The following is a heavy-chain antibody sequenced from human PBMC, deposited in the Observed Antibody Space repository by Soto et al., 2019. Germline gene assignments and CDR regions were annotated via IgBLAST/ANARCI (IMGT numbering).Heavy chain of an antibody. V-gene: IGHV1-2*02. Sequence: ASVKVSCKASGYTFTGYYMHWVRQAPGQGLEWMGWINPNSGGTNYAQKFQGRVTMTRDTSISTAYMELSRLRSDDTAVYYCARGAARSPALNYYYGMDVWGQGTTVTVSS. D-gene: IGHD6-6*01. CDR1: GYTFTGYY. J-gene: IGHJ6*02. CDR2: INPNSGGT. CDR3: ARGAARSPALNYYYGMDV.